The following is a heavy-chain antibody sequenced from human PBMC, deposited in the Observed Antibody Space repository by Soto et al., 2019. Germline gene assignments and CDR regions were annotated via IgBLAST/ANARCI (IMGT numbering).Heavy chain of an antibody. V-gene: IGHV1-69*01. D-gene: IGHD3-3*02. Sequence: QVLLVQSGAEAKRPGSSVKVSCKASGGTFDNYVLNWVRQAPGQGLEWVGGIIPSSETTNYAQKFQGRLTLIADANIVYMEWSSLRSDETAIYYCARRHVSSIHFLRFDDWGQGTLVTVSS. CDR3: ARRHVSSIHFLRFDD. CDR2: IIPSSETT. J-gene: IGHJ4*02. CDR1: GGTFDNYV.